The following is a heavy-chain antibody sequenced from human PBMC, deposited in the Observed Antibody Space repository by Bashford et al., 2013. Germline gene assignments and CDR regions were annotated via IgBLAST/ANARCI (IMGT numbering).Heavy chain of an antibody. CDR1: GGSISSSNW. V-gene: IGHV4-4*02. CDR2: IYHSGST. J-gene: IGHJ5*02. Sequence: SSETLSLTCAVSGGSISSSNWWSWVRQPPGKGLEWIGEIYHSGSTNYNPSLKSRVTISVDKSKNQFSLKLSSVTAADTAVYYCARVPSQHSGSYYNTWGQGTLVTVSS. D-gene: IGHD3-10*01. CDR3: ARVPSQHSGSYYNT.